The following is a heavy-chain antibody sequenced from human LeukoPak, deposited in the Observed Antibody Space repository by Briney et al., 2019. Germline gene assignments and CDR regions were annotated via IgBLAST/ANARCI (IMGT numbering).Heavy chain of an antibody. V-gene: IGHV3-48*03. CDR3: ARRYSSGWRNDY. J-gene: IGHJ4*02. D-gene: IGHD6-19*01. CDR2: ISSSGSTI. Sequence: QSGGSLRLSCAASGXTFSSYEMNRVRQAPGKGLESVSYISSSGSTIYYADSVKGRFTISRDNAKSSLYLQMNSLRAEDTAVYYCARRYSSGWRNDYWGQGTLVTVSS. CDR1: GXTFSSYE.